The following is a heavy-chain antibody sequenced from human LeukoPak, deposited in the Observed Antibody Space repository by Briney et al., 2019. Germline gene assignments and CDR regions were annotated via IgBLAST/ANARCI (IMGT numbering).Heavy chain of an antibody. CDR3: AREFTGYSGYDCNWFDP. Sequence: PGGALRLSCTASGFIFSGYSMNWVRQAPGKGLEWVSSISSSSTYLYYADSVKGRFTISRDNAKNSLYLQMNSLRAEDTAVYYCAREFTGYSGYDCNWFDPWGQGTLVTVSS. V-gene: IGHV3-21*01. D-gene: IGHD5-12*01. CDR1: GFIFSGYS. J-gene: IGHJ5*02. CDR2: ISSSSTYL.